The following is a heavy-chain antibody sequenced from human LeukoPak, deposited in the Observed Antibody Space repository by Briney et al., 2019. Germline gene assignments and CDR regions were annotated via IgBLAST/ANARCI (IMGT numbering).Heavy chain of an antibody. CDR3: ARGPLQLGYCSSTSCYLPTDY. Sequence: GGSLRLSCAASGFTFSSYAMHWVRQAPGKGLEWVAVISYDGSNKYYADSVKGRFTISRDNSKNTLYLQMNSLRAEDTAVYYCARGPLQLGYCSSTSCYLPTDYWGQGTLVTVSS. CDR1: GFTFSSYA. CDR2: ISYDGSNK. D-gene: IGHD2-2*01. J-gene: IGHJ4*02. V-gene: IGHV3-30-3*01.